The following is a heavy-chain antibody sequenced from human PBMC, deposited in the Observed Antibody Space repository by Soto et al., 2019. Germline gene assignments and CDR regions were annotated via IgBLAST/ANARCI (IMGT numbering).Heavy chain of an antibody. D-gene: IGHD1-26*01. J-gene: IGHJ5*02. V-gene: IGHV1-2*02. Sequence: QVQLVQSGAEVKKPGASVKVSCKASGYTFTGYYIHWVRQAPGQGLEWMGWINPNSSDTNYAQKFQGRVTMTRDTSISTAYMELSNLRSDDTAVYYCARWEGRAVGNWIDPWGQGTLVTVSS. CDR3: ARWEGRAVGNWIDP. CDR2: INPNSSDT. CDR1: GYTFTGYY.